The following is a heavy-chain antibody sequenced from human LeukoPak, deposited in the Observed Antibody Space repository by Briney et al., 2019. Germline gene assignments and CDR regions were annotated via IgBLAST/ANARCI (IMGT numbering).Heavy chain of an antibody. CDR2: IYYSGST. J-gene: IGHJ4*02. CDR1: GGSISSYY. Sequence: SETLSLTCTVSGGSISSYYWSWIRQPPGKGLEWIGYIYYSGSTNYNPSLKSRVTISVDTSKNQFSLKLSSVTAADTAVYYCARVDSSSEEGFVDYWGQGTLVTVSS. V-gene: IGHV4-59*01. D-gene: IGHD6-13*01. CDR3: ARVDSSSEEGFVDY.